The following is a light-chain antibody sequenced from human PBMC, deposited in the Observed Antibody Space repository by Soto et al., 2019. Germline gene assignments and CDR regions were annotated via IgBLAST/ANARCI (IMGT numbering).Light chain of an antibody. J-gene: IGKJ4*01. CDR2: GAS. CDR1: QSVSSTY. V-gene: IGKV3-20*01. Sequence: EIVLRQSPGTLSLSPGERATLSCRASQSVSSTYLAWYQHKPGQAPRLLIYGASSRATDIPDRFSGSGSGTDFTLTIARLEPEVFAVYYCQHYGSSPPTLTFGGGTKVEIK. CDR3: QHYGSSPPTLT.